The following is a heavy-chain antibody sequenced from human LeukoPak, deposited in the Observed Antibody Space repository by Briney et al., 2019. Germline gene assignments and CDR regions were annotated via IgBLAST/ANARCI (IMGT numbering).Heavy chain of an antibody. CDR3: ARGINWNYPIDYFYYYMDV. J-gene: IGHJ6*03. V-gene: IGHV1-8*03. CDR1: GYTFTSCD. Sequence: GASVKVSCKASGYTFTSCDINWVRQATGQGLEWMGWMNPNSGNTGYAQKFQGRVTITRNTSISTAYMELSSLRSEDTAVYYCARGINWNYPIDYFYYYMDVWGKGTTVTVSS. CDR2: MNPNSGNT. D-gene: IGHD1-7*01.